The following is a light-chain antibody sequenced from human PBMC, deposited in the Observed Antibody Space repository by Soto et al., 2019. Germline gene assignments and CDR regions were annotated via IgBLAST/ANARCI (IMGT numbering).Light chain of an antibody. CDR1: QSVSGN. Sequence: GKRAXXSRRSIQSVSGNLAWYQHKPFQSPMLLIYDASSISTGLPSIFICGWSGSEFNLTISSLPAEDFAVCYCQQYNNFRWIPFGQRTRPAIK. CDR2: DAS. V-gene: IGKV3-15*01. CDR3: QQYNNFRWIP. J-gene: IGKJ5*01.